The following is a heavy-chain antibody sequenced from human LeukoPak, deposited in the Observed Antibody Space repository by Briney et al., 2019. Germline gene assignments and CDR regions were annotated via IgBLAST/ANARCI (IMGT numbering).Heavy chain of an antibody. J-gene: IGHJ3*02. Sequence: GGSLRLSCAASGFTFSGSAMHWIRQASGKGLEWVGRIRSKANSYATAYAASVKGRFTISRDDSKNTAYLQMNSLKTEDTAVYYCARDFRFGSWIDAFDIWGQGTMVTVSS. CDR1: GFTFSGSA. CDR3: ARDFRFGSWIDAFDI. D-gene: IGHD3-10*01. CDR2: IRSKANSYAT. V-gene: IGHV3-73*01.